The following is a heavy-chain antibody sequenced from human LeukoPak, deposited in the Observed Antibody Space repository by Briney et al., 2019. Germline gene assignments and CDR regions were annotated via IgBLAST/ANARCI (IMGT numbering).Heavy chain of an antibody. Sequence: GGSLRLSCAASGFTFSSYAMSWVRQAPGKGLEWVSAISGSGGSTYYADSVKGRFTISRDNSKNTLYLQMNSLRAEDTAVYYCAKCAGIAVPGSYWYFDLWGRGTLVTVSS. CDR1: GFTFSSYA. V-gene: IGHV3-23*01. CDR2: ISGSGGST. J-gene: IGHJ2*01. CDR3: AKCAGIAVPGSYWYFDL. D-gene: IGHD6-19*01.